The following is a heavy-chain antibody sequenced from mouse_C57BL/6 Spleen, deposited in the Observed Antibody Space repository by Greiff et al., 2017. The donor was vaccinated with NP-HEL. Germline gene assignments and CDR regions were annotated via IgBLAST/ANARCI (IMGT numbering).Heavy chain of an antibody. CDR1: GYTFTDYY. Sequence: VQLQQSGAELVRPGASVKLSCKASGYTFTDYYINWVKQRPGQGLEWIARIYPGSGNTYYNEKFKGKATLTAEKSSSTAYMQLSSLTSEDSAVYFCAIYYGNYGWCAYWGQGTLVTVSA. CDR3: AIYYGNYGWCAY. V-gene: IGHV1-76*01. D-gene: IGHD2-1*01. CDR2: IYPGSGNT. J-gene: IGHJ3*01.